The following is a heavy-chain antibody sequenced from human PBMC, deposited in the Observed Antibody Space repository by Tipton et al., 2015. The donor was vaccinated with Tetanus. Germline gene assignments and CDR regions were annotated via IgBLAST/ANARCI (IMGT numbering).Heavy chain of an antibody. Sequence: SLRLSCAASGFTFSTYSMNWVRQAPGKGLEWVSSIGVSSSPIYYADSVKGRFTISRDNAKNSLLLQMNSLRVDDTAVFYCARDFAGTPGAYFNGMDVWGPGTTVTVSS. V-gene: IGHV3-48*01. CDR3: ARDFAGTPGAYFNGMDV. D-gene: IGHD3-16*01. J-gene: IGHJ6*01. CDR1: GFTFSTYS. CDR2: IGVSSSPI.